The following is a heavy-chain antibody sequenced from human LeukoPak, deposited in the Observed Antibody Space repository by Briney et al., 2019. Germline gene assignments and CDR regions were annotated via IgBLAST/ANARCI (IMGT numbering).Heavy chain of an antibody. Sequence: GGSLRLSCAASGFTFSRNSMTWVRQAPGKGLEWVSAISGSDGSTYYADSVKGRFTISRDNSKNTLYLQMNSLRAEDTAVYYCAREAITIFGVVRTQTTYGPHRFDPWGQGTLVTVSS. J-gene: IGHJ5*02. D-gene: IGHD3-3*01. CDR2: ISGSDGST. CDR3: AREAITIFGVVRTQTTYGPHRFDP. V-gene: IGHV3-23*01. CDR1: GFTFSRNS.